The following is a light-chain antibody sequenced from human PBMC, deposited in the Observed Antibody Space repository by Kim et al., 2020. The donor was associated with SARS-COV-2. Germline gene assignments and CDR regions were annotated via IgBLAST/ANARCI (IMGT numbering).Light chain of an antibody. CDR2: TAS. Sequence: SASVGDRVTITCRASQSIRSYLNWYQQRPGNAPKALIYTASTLHSGVPSRFSGSGSGTDFTFTISSLQPEDCGTYYCQQTFSIPYSFGQGTKLEI. J-gene: IGKJ2*03. CDR1: QSIRSY. V-gene: IGKV1-39*01. CDR3: QQTFSIPYS.